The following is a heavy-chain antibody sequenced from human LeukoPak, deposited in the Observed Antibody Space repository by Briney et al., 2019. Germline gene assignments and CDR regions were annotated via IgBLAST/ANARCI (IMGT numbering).Heavy chain of an antibody. CDR2: ISGSGGGT. J-gene: IGHJ2*01. Sequence: GGSLRLSCAASGFTFSSYAMSWVRQAPGKGLEWVSGISGSGGGTYNADSVKGRFTISRDNSKNTLYLQMNSLRAEDPAVYYCAKNGVNYWYFDLWGRGTLVTVSS. CDR1: GFTFSSYA. CDR3: AKNGVNYWYFDL. D-gene: IGHD2-8*01. V-gene: IGHV3-23*01.